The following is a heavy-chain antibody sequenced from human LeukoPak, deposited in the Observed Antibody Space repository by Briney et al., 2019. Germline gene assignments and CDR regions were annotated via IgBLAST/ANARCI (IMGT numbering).Heavy chain of an antibody. CDR1: GFTFSSYG. Sequence: GATLRLSCAASGFTFSSYGMSWVRQAPGKGLEWVSAISGSGGSTYYADSVKGRFTISRDNSKNTLYLQMNSLRAEDTAVYYCARDGIIAQKGRSPNNYYYMDVWGKGTTVTVSS. J-gene: IGHJ6*03. V-gene: IGHV3-23*01. CDR3: ARDGIIAQKGRSPNNYYYMDV. D-gene: IGHD1-26*01. CDR2: ISGSGGST.